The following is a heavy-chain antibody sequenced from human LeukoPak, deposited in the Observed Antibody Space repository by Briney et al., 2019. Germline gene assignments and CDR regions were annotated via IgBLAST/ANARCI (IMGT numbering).Heavy chain of an antibody. Sequence: SETLSLTCTVSGGSISSYYWSWIRQPPGKGLEWIGYISDTGTTNYIPSLKSRLSISVDTSKNQISLKLSSVTSADTAVYYCARAHDFFGGNWSDPWGQGTLVTVSS. CDR3: ARAHDFFGGNWSDP. J-gene: IGHJ5*02. CDR2: ISDTGTT. V-gene: IGHV4-59*01. D-gene: IGHD3-16*01. CDR1: GGSISSYY.